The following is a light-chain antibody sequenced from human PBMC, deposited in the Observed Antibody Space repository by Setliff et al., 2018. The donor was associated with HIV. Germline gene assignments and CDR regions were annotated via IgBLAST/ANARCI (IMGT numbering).Light chain of an antibody. CDR3: HQYYSRPRT. CDR1: ETVGSK. CDR2: DAS. V-gene: IGKV3-15*01. J-gene: IGKJ1*01. Sequence: EVVLLQSPATQFVSPGERATLSCTASETVGSKVAWYQLQPGQGPRLLIYDASYRATDVPVRFTGSGSGTDFTLTINNMQSDDSAVYFCHQYYSRPRTFGQGTKVDIK.